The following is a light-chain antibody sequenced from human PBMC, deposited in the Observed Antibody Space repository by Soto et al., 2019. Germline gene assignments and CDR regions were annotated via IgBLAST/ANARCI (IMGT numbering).Light chain of an antibody. Sequence: QSVLTQPPSASGTPGERVTISCSGTNSNIGSSPVNWYQQLPGTAPKLLIYSDDQRPSGVPDRFSGSKSVTSASLAISGLQSEDEADYYCAAWDHSLNGYVFGIGTKVTVL. CDR3: AAWDHSLNGYV. V-gene: IGLV1-44*01. CDR1: NSNIGSSP. J-gene: IGLJ1*01. CDR2: SDD.